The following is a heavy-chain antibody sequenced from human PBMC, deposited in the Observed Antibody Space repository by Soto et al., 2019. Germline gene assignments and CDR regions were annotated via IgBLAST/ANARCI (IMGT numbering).Heavy chain of an antibody. CDR3: ARARYCSGGSCYRGSWFDP. CDR2: IYYSGST. D-gene: IGHD2-15*01. V-gene: IGHV4-31*03. J-gene: IGHJ5*02. Sequence: SETLSLTCTVSGGSISSGGYYWSWIRQHPGKGLEWIGYIYYSGSTYYNPSLKSRVTISVDTSKNQFSLKLSSVTAADTAVYYCARARYCSGGSCYRGSWFDPWGQGTLVTVSS. CDR1: GGSISSGGYY.